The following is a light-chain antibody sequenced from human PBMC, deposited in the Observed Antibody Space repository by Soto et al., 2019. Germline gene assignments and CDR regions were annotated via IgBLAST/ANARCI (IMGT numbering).Light chain of an antibody. CDR3: QQYYNWPRT. V-gene: IGKV3-15*01. Sequence: EIVLTQSPATLSLSPGERATLSCRASQGVSSYLTWYQQKPGQAPRLLIYGASTRATGIPDRFSGSGSGTEFTLSISSLQSEDFAVYYCQQYYNWPRTFGQGTKVDIK. CDR1: QGVSSY. J-gene: IGKJ1*01. CDR2: GAS.